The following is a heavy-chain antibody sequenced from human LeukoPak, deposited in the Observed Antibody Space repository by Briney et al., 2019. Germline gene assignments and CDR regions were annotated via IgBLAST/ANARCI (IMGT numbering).Heavy chain of an antibody. J-gene: IGHJ6*03. CDR2: IKQDGSEK. CDR1: GFIFSDYY. Sequence: GGSLRLSCAASGFIFSDYYMNWIRQAPGKGLEWVANIKQDGSEKYYVDSVKGRFTISRDNAKNSLYLQMNSLRAEDTAVYYCARADYDYYYYYMDVWGKGTTVTVSS. V-gene: IGHV3-7*04. D-gene: IGHD4-17*01. CDR3: ARADYDYYYYYMDV.